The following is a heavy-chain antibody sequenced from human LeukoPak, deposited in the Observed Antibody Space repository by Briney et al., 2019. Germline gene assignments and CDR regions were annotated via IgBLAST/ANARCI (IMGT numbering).Heavy chain of an antibody. V-gene: IGHV3-7*01. Sequence: GGSLRLSCAAPGFTFSSYWMSWVRQAPGKGLEWVANIKQDGSEKYYVDSVKGRFTISRDNAKNSLYLQVNSLRAEDTAVYYCARAEYCSGGSCYRTDAFDIWGQGTMVTVSS. CDR2: IKQDGSEK. CDR3: ARAEYCSGGSCYRTDAFDI. CDR1: GFTFSSYW. J-gene: IGHJ3*02. D-gene: IGHD2-15*01.